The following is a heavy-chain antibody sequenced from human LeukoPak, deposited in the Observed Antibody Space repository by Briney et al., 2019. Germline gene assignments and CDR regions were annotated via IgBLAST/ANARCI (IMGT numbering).Heavy chain of an antibody. Sequence: PGGSLRLSCTASGFTFTNVWMSWVRQAPGKGLEWVSVIYSGGSTYYADSVKGRFTISRDNSKNTLYLQMNSLRAEDTAVYYCAAYSYGSWANDYWGQGTLVTVSS. V-gene: IGHV3-53*01. CDR1: GFTFTNVW. CDR3: AAYSYGSWANDY. CDR2: IYSGGST. D-gene: IGHD5-18*01. J-gene: IGHJ4*02.